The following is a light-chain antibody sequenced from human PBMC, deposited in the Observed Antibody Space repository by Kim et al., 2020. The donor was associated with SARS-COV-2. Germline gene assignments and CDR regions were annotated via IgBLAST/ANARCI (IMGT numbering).Light chain of an antibody. CDR3: SSYGGNNNWV. V-gene: IGLV2-8*01. CDR2: DVS. J-gene: IGLJ3*02. CDR1: SSDIGGYNH. Sequence: QSALTQPPSASGSPGQSVTISCTGTSSDIGGYNHVSWYQQHPGKAPKLMIYDVSKWPSGVPDRFSGSKSGNTASLTVSGLQAEDEANYYCSSYGGNNNWVFGGGTKLTVL.